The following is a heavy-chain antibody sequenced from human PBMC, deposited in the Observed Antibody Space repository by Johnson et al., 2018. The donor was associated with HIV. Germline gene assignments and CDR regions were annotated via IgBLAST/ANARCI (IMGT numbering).Heavy chain of an antibody. Sequence: QVQLVESGGGVVQPGRSLRLSCAASGFTFSSYGMHWVRQAPGKGLNWVAVISYDGSNKYYADSVKGRFTISRDNSKNTLYLQMNSLRAEDTAVYYCAKEGRDCTGGVCYSLAFHIWGQGTMVTVSS. D-gene: IGHD2-8*02. J-gene: IGHJ3*02. CDR1: GFTFSSYG. CDR3: AKEGRDCTGGVCYSLAFHI. CDR2: ISYDGSNK. V-gene: IGHV3-30*18.